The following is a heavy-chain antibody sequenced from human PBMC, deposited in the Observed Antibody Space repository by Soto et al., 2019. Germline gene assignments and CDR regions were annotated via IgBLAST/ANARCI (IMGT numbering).Heavy chain of an antibody. CDR2: ISYDGSNK. J-gene: IGHJ6*02. V-gene: IGHV3-30*18. D-gene: IGHD4-17*01. Sequence: QVQLVESGGGVVQPGRSLRLSCAASGFTFSSYGMHWVRQAPGKGLEWVAVISYDGSNKYYADSVKGRFTISRDNSKNTLYLQMNSLRAEDTAVYYCAKDLLPDDYGDREHYYYYYGMDVWGQGTTDTVSS. CDR3: AKDLLPDDYGDREHYYYYYGMDV. CDR1: GFTFSSYG.